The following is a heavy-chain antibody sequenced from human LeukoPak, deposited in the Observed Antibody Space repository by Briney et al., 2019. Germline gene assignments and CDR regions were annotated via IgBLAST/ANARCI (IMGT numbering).Heavy chain of an antibody. V-gene: IGHV4-59*06. CDR2: IYYSGST. CDR1: GGSISSYY. CDR3: AREEPRGYYGMDV. J-gene: IGHJ6*02. D-gene: IGHD5-24*01. Sequence: SETLSLTCTVSGGSISSYYWSWIRQHPGKGLEWIGYIYYSGSTYYNPSLKSRVTISVDTSKNQFSLKLSSVTAADTAVYYCAREEPRGYYGMDVWGQGTTVTVSS.